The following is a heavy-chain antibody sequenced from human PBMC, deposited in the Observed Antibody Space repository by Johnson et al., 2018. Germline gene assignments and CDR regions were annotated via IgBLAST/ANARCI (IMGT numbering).Heavy chain of an antibody. Sequence: VRLGETGGGVVQPGRSLRLSCAASGFTFSSSGMHWVRQAPGKGLEWVAVISYDGSNKYFADSVKGRFTISRDNSKNTLYLQMNSLRAEDTAVYYCWRMIYVVIPPDAFDLLVQGTMVTVSS. CDR3: WRMIYVVIPPDAFDL. V-gene: IGHV3-30*03. CDR2: ISYDGSNK. J-gene: IGHJ3*01. CDR1: GFTFSSSG. D-gene: IGHD2-21*01.